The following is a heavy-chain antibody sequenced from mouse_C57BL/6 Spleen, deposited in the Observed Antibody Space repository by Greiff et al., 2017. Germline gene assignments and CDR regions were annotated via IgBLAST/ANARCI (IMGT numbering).Heavy chain of an antibody. V-gene: IGHV1-54*01. Sequence: QVQLQQSGAELVRPGTSVKVSCKASGYAFTNYLIEWVKQRPGQGLEWIGVINPGSGGTNYNEKFKGKATLTADKSSSTAYMQLSSLTSEDSAVYFCARDDYSYFDVWGTGTTVTVSS. CDR3: ARDDYSYFDV. J-gene: IGHJ1*03. CDR2: INPGSGGT. D-gene: IGHD2-4*01. CDR1: GYAFTNYL.